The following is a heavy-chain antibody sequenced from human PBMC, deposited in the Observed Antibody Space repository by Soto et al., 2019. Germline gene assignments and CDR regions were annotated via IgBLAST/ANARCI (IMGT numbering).Heavy chain of an antibody. CDR1: GFTFSNAW. J-gene: IGHJ4*02. CDR2: IKSKTDGGTT. Sequence: PGGSLRLSCAASGFTFSNAWMNWVRQAPGKGLEWVGRIKSKTDGGTTDYAAPVKGRFTISRDDSKNTLYLQMNSLKTEDTAVYYCTTAMEIPYYDSSGYNKWGQGTPVTVSS. V-gene: IGHV3-15*07. D-gene: IGHD3-22*01. CDR3: TTAMEIPYYDSSGYNK.